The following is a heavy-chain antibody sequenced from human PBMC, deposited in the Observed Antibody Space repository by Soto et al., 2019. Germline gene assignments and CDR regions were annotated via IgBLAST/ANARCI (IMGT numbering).Heavy chain of an antibody. J-gene: IGHJ4*02. Sequence: QVQLQESGPGLVRPSQTLSLTCTVSAGSINSGDSYWNWIRQHPEKGLEWIGYINYRGSTFYNPSLKSRIIISVDTSKNQFSLKLSSVTAADTAVYYCARDAPGVAPYWGQGTLVTVSS. D-gene: IGHD2-15*01. CDR1: AGSINSGDSY. CDR3: ARDAPGVAPY. CDR2: INYRGST. V-gene: IGHV4-31*03.